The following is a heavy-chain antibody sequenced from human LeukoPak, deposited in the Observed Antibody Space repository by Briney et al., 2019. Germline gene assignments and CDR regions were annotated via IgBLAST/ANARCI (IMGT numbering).Heavy chain of an antibody. CDR1: GFTFSSYS. Sequence: PGGSLRLSCAASGFTFSSYSMNWVRQAPGKGLEWVSSISSSSSYIYYADSVKGRFTISRDNAKNSLYLQMNSLRAEDTAVYYCARDLRRCGGDCYSEDFDYWGQGTLVTVSS. V-gene: IGHV3-21*01. CDR3: ARDLRRCGGDCYSEDFDY. J-gene: IGHJ4*02. D-gene: IGHD2-21*02. CDR2: ISSSSSYI.